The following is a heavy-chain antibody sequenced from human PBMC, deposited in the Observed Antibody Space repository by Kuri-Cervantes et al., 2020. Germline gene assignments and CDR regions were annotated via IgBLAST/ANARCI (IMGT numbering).Heavy chain of an antibody. CDR1: GYTFTSYG. J-gene: IGHJ6*02. V-gene: IGHV1-18*01. D-gene: IGHD4-11*01. Sequence: ASVKVSCKASGYTFTSYGISWVRQAPGQGLEWMGWISAYNGNTNYAQKLQGRVTMTTDTSTSTAYMELRSLRSEDTAVYYCARLQRYYYYGMDVWGQGTTVTVSS. CDR3: ARLQRYYYYGMDV. CDR2: ISAYNGNT.